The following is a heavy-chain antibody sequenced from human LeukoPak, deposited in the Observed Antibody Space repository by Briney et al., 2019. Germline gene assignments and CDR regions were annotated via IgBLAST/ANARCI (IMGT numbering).Heavy chain of an antibody. V-gene: IGHV3-23*01. CDR1: GFTFSSYA. CDR2: ISGSGGST. J-gene: IGHJ4*02. Sequence: GGSLRLSCAASGFTFSSYAMSWVRQAPGKGLEWVSAISGSGGSTYYADSVKGRFTISRDNSKNTLYLQMNSLRAEDTAVYYCAKDLHDYAPLGDPFDCWGQGTLVTVSS. CDR3: AKDLHDYAPLGDPFDC. D-gene: IGHD4-17*01.